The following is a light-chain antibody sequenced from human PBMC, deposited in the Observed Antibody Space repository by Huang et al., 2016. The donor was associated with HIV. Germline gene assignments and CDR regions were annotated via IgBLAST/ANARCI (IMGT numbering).Light chain of an antibody. CDR1: QSISAY. CDR3: QQSYSFPRT. V-gene: IGKV1-39*01. J-gene: IGKJ2*01. CDR2: ATS. Sequence: DIQMTQSPSSLYASVGDRVTISCRASQSISAYLNWYQHRPGRAPKLLIYATSALQGGVPSRVSGSRSGTQFTLTISSLQPEDFATYYCQQSYSFPRTFGQGTKLDIK.